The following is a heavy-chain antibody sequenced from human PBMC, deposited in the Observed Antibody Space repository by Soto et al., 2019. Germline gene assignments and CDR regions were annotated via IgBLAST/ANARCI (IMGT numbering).Heavy chain of an antibody. V-gene: IGHV5-51*07. CDR1: GYSFTNYW. CDR2: IYPVDSNT. Sequence: PGESLKISCKASGYSFTNYWIGWVHQMSGKGLEWMGVIYPVDSNTKFSPSFQGQVTMSVDNSISTAYLHWISLKASDTAIYYCARQAYRFDGNSFGYWGQGTLVTVSS. J-gene: IGHJ4*02. D-gene: IGHD3-16*02. CDR3: ARQAYRFDGNSFGY.